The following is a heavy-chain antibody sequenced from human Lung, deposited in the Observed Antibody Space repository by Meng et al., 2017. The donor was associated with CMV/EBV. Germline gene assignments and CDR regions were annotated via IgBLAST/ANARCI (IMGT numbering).Heavy chain of an antibody. CDR1: GYTFTSYG. D-gene: IGHD1-26*01. CDR2: ISAYNGNT. J-gene: IGHJ6*02. CDR3: ARIGATSSYYYGMDV. V-gene: IGHV1-18*01. Sequence: SVXVSXXASGYTFTSYGISWVRQAPGQGLEWMGWISAYNGNTNYAQKLQGRVTMTTDTSTSTAYMELRSLRSDDTAVYYCARIGATSSYYYGMDVWGQGTTVTVSS.